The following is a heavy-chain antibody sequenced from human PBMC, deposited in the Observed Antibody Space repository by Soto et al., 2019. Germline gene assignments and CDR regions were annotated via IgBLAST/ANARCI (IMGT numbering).Heavy chain of an antibody. J-gene: IGHJ4*02. CDR2: IYYSGST. V-gene: IGHV4-39*01. Sequence: SETLSLTCTVSGGSISSSSYYWGWIRQPPGKGLEWIGSIYYSGSTYYNPSLKSRVTISVDTSKNQFSLKLSSVTAADTAVYYCASPTPPHVEMATTWGQGTLVTVSS. CDR1: GGSISSSSYY. CDR3: ASPTPPHVEMATT. D-gene: IGHD1-1*01.